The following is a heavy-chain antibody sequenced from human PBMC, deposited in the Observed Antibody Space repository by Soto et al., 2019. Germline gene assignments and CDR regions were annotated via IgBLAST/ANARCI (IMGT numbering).Heavy chain of an antibody. D-gene: IGHD3-22*01. V-gene: IGHV3-30*03. J-gene: IGHJ4*02. CDR3: ARDYYKYYDSSGYYRSPAY. Sequence: PGGSLRLSCASSGLTFSSYAMSLVRQAPGKGLEWVAVTSGDGSDTYYADSVKGRFTISRDNSKNTLFLQMNSLRAEDTAVYYCARDYYKYYDSSGYYRSPAYWGQGTLVTVSS. CDR2: TSGDGSDT. CDR1: GLTFSSYA.